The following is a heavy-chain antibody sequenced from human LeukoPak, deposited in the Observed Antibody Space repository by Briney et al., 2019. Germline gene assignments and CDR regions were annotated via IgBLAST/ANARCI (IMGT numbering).Heavy chain of an antibody. J-gene: IGHJ5*02. CDR1: GFTFSSYS. V-gene: IGHV3-21*01. CDR2: ISSSSSYI. CDR3: ARDLSGSGSYYNFSWFDP. Sequence: GGYLRLSCAASGFTFSSYSMNWVRQAPGKGLEWVSSISSSSSYIYYADSVKGRFTISRDNAKNSLYLQTNSLRAEDTAVYYCARDLSGSGSYYNFSWFDPWGQGTLVTVSS. D-gene: IGHD3-10*01.